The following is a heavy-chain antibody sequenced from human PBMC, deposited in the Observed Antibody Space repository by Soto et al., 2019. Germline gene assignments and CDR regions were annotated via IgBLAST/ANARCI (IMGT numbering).Heavy chain of an antibody. J-gene: IGHJ4*02. D-gene: IGHD3-3*02. CDR2: INPNSGGT. CDR3: ARASSLLEFDY. CDR1: GYTFTSYC. V-gene: IGHV1-2*04. Sequence: GASVKVSCKASGYTFTSYCISWVRQAPGQGLEWMGWINPNSGGTNYAQKFQGWVTMTRDTSISTAYMELSRLRSDDTAVYYCARASSLLEFDYWGQGTLVTVSS.